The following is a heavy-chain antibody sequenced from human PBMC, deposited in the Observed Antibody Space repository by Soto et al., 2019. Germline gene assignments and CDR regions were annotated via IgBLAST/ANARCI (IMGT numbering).Heavy chain of an antibody. D-gene: IGHD3-9*01. J-gene: IGHJ6*03. V-gene: IGHV3-23*01. Sequence: GGSLRLSCAASGFTFSSYAMSWVRQAPGKGLEWVSAISGSGGSTYYADSVKGRFTISRDNSKNTLYLQMNSLRAEDTAVYYCAKDILTGFRGREPPPPMDVWGKGTTVTVSS. CDR2: ISGSGGST. CDR3: AKDILTGFRGREPPPPMDV. CDR1: GFTFSSYA.